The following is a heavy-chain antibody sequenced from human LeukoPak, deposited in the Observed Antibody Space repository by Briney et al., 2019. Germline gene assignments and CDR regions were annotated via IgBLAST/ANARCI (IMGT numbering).Heavy chain of an antibody. CDR3: ARAGSIDFAY. Sequence: AVKDSFKASGYTFTRYEMNWVGQAGGQGLEWMGWMNPNSGNTGYAQKFQGRVTMTRNTSISTAYMELSSLRSEDTAVYYCARAGSIDFAYWGQGTLVTVSS. V-gene: IGHV1-8*01. CDR2: MNPNSGNT. D-gene: IGHD1-26*01. CDR1: GYTFTRYE. J-gene: IGHJ4*02.